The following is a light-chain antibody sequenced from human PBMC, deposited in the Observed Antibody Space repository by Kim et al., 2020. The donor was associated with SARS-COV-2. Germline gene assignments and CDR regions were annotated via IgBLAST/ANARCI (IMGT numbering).Light chain of an antibody. CDR2: QDS. J-gene: IGLJ2*01. Sequence: SYELTQPPSVSVSPGQTASITCSGDKLGDKYACWYQQKPGQSPVLVIYQDSKAPSGIPERFSGSTGNTATLTISGTQAMDEADYYCQAWDSSTVVFGGGTQLTVL. V-gene: IGLV3-1*01. CDR1: KLGDKY. CDR3: QAWDSSTVV.